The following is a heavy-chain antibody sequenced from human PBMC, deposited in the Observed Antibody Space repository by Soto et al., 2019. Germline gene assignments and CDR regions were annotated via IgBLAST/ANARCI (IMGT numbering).Heavy chain of an antibody. V-gene: IGHV3-23*01. CDR3: AKVGSHSGSHYDAVDI. J-gene: IGHJ3*02. CDR1: GFTFISYA. D-gene: IGHD1-26*01. Sequence: EVQLLESGGGLVQPGGSLRLSCAASGFTFISYAMNWVRQAPGKGLEWVSAISGSDSRTYYADSVKGRFTISRDNSKNTLYLQLNSLRAEDTAVYYCAKVGSHSGSHYDAVDIWGQGTMVTVSS. CDR2: ISGSDSRT.